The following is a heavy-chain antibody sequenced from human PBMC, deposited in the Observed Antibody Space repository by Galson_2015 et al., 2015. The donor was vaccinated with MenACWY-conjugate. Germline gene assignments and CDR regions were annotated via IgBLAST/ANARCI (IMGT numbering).Heavy chain of an antibody. V-gene: IGHV5-51*01. J-gene: IGHJ6*02. CDR2: ISPGDSNT. CDR3: ARHPPGGRGMDV. D-gene: IGHD1-26*01. Sequence: QSGAEVKKPGESLKISCKGSGYSFSTYWIAWVRQLPGKGLEWMGLISPGDSNTRYSPAFHGQVTISADKSITTAYLQWTSLKASDTAMYYCARHPPGGRGMDVWGQGTRVTVSS. CDR1: GYSFSTYW.